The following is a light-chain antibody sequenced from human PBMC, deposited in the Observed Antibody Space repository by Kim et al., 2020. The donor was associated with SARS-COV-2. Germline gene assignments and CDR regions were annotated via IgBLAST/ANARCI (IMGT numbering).Light chain of an antibody. V-gene: IGLV3-21*01. J-gene: IGLJ1*01. Sequence: SYELTQPPSVSVGPGQTARITCGGNNIGGHSVHWYQQKPGQAPVLVIYYDSDRPSGIPERFSGSKAATTATLTISRVEAGDEADYYCQVWDTDTDDYVFGTGTKVTVL. CDR1: NIGGHS. CDR2: YDS. CDR3: QVWDTDTDDYV.